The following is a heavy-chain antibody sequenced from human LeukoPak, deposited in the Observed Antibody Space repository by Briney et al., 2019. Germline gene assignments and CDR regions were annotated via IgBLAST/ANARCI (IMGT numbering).Heavy chain of an antibody. CDR3: ARAQDRGYCSGGNCYAPHFNYYYYYMDV. CDR2: IIPIFGTA. Sequence: ASVKVSCKASGGTFSSYAISWVRQAPGQGLEWMGGIIPIFGTANYAQKFQGRVTITTDESTSTAYMELSSLRSEDTAVYYCARAQDRGYCSGGNCYAPHFNYYYYYMDVWGKGTTVTVSS. V-gene: IGHV1-69*05. J-gene: IGHJ6*03. CDR1: GGTFSSYA. D-gene: IGHD2-15*01.